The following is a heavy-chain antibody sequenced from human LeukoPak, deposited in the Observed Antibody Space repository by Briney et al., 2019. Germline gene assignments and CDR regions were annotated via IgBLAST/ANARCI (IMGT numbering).Heavy chain of an antibody. J-gene: IGHJ3*02. V-gene: IGHV1-2*02. CDR1: GYTFTGYF. D-gene: IGHD2-15*01. CDR3: AREEGIDVVVARSSAFDI. CDR2: INPNSGGT. Sequence: ASVKVSCKASGYTFTGYFMHWVRQAPGQGLEWMGWINPNSGGTNYAQKFQGRVTLTRDTSISTAYMELSRLRSDDTAVYYCAREEGIDVVVARSSAFDIWGQGTMVTVSS.